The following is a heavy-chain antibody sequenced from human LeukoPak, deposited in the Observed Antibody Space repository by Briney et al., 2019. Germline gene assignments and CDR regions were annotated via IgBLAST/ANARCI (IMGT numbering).Heavy chain of an antibody. D-gene: IGHD2-15*01. CDR1: GFTFSSYW. J-gene: IGHJ4*02. CDR3: AKGWWYWRE. Sequence: GGSLRLSCAASGFTFSSYWMSWVRQAPGKVLEWVANIKQDGSEKYYVGSVEGRFTISRDNAKNSLYLQMNSLRAEDTAVYYCAKGWWYWREWGQGTLVTVSS. CDR2: IKQDGSEK. V-gene: IGHV3-7*01.